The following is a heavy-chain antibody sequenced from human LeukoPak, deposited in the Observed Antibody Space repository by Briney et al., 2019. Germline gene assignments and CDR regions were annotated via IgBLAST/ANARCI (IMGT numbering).Heavy chain of an antibody. CDR1: GFTFDDYA. CDR2: ISWNSGSI. J-gene: IGHJ3*02. Sequence: PGGSLRLSCAASGFTFDDYAMHWVRQAPGKGLEWVSGISWNSGSIGYADSVKGRFTISRDNAKNSLYLQMNSLRAEDTALYYCAKDMEVRGVNSDAFDIWGQGAMVTVSS. V-gene: IGHV3-9*01. D-gene: IGHD3-10*01. CDR3: AKDMEVRGVNSDAFDI.